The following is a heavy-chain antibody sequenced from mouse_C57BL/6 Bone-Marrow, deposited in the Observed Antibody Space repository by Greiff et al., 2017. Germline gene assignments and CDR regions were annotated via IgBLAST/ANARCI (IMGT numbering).Heavy chain of an antibody. CDR3: AREYYTWFAY. V-gene: IGHV1-69*01. CDR2: IDPSDSYT. D-gene: IGHD2-12*01. J-gene: IGHJ3*01. CDR1: GYTFTSYW. Sequence: QVQLQQPGAELVMPGASVKLSCKASGYTFTSYWMHWVKQRPGQGLEWIGEIDPSDSYTNYNQKFKGKSTLTVDKSSSTADMQLSSLTSEDSAVYDCAREYYTWFAYWDQGTLVTVSA.